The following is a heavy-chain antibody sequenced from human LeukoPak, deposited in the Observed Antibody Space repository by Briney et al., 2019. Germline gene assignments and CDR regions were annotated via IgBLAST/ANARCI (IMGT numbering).Heavy chain of an antibody. D-gene: IGHD2-2*01. V-gene: IGHV3-21*01. CDR1: GFTFSSYS. J-gene: IGHJ4*02. CDR2: ISSSSSYI. CDR3: ARARGIVVVPAASFDY. Sequence: GGSLRLSCAASGFTFSSYSMNWVRQAPGKGLEWVSSISSSSSYIYYADSVKGRFTISRDNAKNSLSLQMNSLRAEETAVYYCARARGIVVVPAASFDYWGQGTLVTVSS.